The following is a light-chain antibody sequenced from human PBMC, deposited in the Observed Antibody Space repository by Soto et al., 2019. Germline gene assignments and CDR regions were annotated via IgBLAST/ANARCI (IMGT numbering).Light chain of an antibody. V-gene: IGKV1-39*01. CDR3: QQSHSTPIT. CDR2: AAS. J-gene: IGKJ5*01. CDR1: QTITTW. Sequence: DIRVTQSPPTLSASVGDRVTITCGASQTITTWMAWYQQTPGKAPKFLIYAASNLQGGVPSRFSGSGSGTDFTLTISSLQPEDFATYYCQQSHSTPITFGQGTRLEIK.